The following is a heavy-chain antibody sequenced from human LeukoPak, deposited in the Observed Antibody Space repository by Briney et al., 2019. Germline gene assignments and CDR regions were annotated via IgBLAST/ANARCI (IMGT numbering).Heavy chain of an antibody. J-gene: IGHJ4*02. CDR2: ITDNGLAR. CDR1: GFTFRSYA. V-gene: IGHV3-23*01. CDR3: ARDGWGWAQYDY. Sequence: GGSLSLSCTGSGFTFRSYAMGWVRQAPGKGLKWVAGITDNGLARNYADSVQGRFTIHRDDSRSTVDLQMNSLRVEDTALYYCARDGWGWAQYDYWGQGTLVTVSS. D-gene: IGHD5-24*01.